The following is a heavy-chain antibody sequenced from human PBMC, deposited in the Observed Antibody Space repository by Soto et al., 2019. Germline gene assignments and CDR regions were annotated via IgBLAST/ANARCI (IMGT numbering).Heavy chain of an antibody. D-gene: IGHD3-3*01. Sequence: GGSLRLSCTASGFTFGDYAMSWFRQAPGKGLEWVGFIRSKAYGGTTEYAASVKGRFTISRDDSKSIAYLQMNSLKTEDTAVYYCTRDYGPYYDFWSGYYTAWLETFDYWGQGTLVTVSS. CDR2: IRSKAYGGTT. CDR3: TRDYGPYYDFWSGYYTAWLETFDY. V-gene: IGHV3-49*03. CDR1: GFTFGDYA. J-gene: IGHJ4*02.